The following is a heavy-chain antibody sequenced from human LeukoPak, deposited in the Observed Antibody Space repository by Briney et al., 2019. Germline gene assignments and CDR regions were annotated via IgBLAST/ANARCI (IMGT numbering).Heavy chain of an antibody. J-gene: IGHJ4*02. Sequence: GGSLRLSCAASGFTFSSYWMSWVRQAPGKGLEWVANIKQDGSEKYYVDSVKGRFTISRDNAKNSLYLQMNSLGAEDTAVYYCASAYSYGDYFDYWGQGTLVTVSS. CDR3: ASAYSYGDYFDY. CDR2: IKQDGSEK. V-gene: IGHV3-7*01. D-gene: IGHD5-18*01. CDR1: GFTFSSYW.